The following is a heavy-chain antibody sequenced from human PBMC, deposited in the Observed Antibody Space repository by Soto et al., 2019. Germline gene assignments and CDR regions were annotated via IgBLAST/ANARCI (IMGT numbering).Heavy chain of an antibody. D-gene: IGHD2-15*01. Sequence: SETLSLTCTVSGGSISSYYWSWIRQPPGKGLEWIGYIYYSGSTNYNPSLKSRVTISVDTSKNQFSLKLSSVTTADTAVYYCARHHCSGGSCYQFDYWGQGTLVTVSS. J-gene: IGHJ4*02. CDR3: ARHHCSGGSCYQFDY. CDR2: IYYSGST. V-gene: IGHV4-59*08. CDR1: GGSISSYY.